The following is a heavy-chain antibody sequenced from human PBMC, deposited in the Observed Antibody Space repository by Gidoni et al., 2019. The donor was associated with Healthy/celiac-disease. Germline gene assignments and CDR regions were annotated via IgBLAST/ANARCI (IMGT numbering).Heavy chain of an antibody. CDR1: GFTFGDYA. CDR3: TRSLYSSGWYHFDY. CDR2: IRSKAYGGTT. Sequence: EVQLVESGGGLVQPGRSLRLSCTASGFTFGDYAMSWFRQAPGKGLEWVGFIRSKAYGGTTEYAASVKGRFTISRDDSKSIAYLQMNSLKTEDTAVYYCTRSLYSSGWYHFDYWGQGTLVTVSS. V-gene: IGHV3-49*03. J-gene: IGHJ4*02. D-gene: IGHD6-19*01.